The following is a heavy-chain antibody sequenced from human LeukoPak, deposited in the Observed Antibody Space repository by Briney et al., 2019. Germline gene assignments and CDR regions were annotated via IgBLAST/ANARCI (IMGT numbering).Heavy chain of an antibody. Sequence: PSETLSLTCAVSGYSISSGYYWGWIRQPPGKGLQWIGSIYHSGSTYYNPSLKSRVTISVDMSKNQFSLKLSSVTAADTAVYYCASSYGGNSGALDYWGRGTLVTVSS. CDR1: GYSISSGYY. CDR2: IYHSGST. J-gene: IGHJ4*02. D-gene: IGHD4-23*01. V-gene: IGHV4-38-2*01. CDR3: ASSYGGNSGALDY.